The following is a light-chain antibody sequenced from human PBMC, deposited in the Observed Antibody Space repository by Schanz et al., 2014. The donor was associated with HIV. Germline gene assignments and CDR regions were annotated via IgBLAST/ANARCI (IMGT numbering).Light chain of an antibody. V-gene: IGLV2-14*03. CDR2: DVN. CDR3: QSYDSGLSGWV. J-gene: IGLJ3*02. CDR1: SSDVGVYNY. Sequence: QSALTQPASVSGSPGQSITISCTGTSSDVGVYNYVSWYQHHPGKAPKLMIYDVNNRPSGASNRFSGSKSGNTASLTISGLQAEDEADYYCQSYDSGLSGWVFGGGTQLTVL.